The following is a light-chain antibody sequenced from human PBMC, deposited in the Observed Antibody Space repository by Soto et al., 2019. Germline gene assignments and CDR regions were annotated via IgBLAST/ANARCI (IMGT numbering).Light chain of an antibody. J-gene: IGLJ7*01. V-gene: IGLV1-44*01. CDR1: HSNIGTNS. CDR2: SNN. Sequence: QSVLTQTPAASGAPGQRVIISCSGRHSNIGTNSVNWYQHLPGTAPKLLIYSNNRRPSGVPDRFSGSKSGTSASLAISGLQSEDEGDYYCAARDDSLNGPVFGGGTQLTVL. CDR3: AARDDSLNGPV.